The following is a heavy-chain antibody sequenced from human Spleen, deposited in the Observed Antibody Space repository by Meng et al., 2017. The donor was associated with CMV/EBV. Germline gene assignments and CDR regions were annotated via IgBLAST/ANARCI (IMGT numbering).Heavy chain of an antibody. CDR1: GYTFTTDD. V-gene: IGHV1-18*01. J-gene: IGHJ4*02. CDR3: ARFGAYTGSYGY. Sequence: KASGYTFTTDDISWVRQAPGQGPEWMGRISTYNGDKVYAQKLQGRVTMTTDTSTSTAYMELRSLRYDDTAVYYCARFGAYTGSYGYWGQGSLVTVSS. D-gene: IGHD1-26*01. CDR2: ISTYNGDK.